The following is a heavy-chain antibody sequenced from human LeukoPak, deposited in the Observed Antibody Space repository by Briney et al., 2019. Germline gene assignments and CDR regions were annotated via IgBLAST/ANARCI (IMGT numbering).Heavy chain of an antibody. CDR1: GYSFSNYW. D-gene: IGHD5-18*01. CDR2: IYPADSDI. CDR3: ATTTRNSGYSYSFDS. V-gene: IGHV5-51*01. Sequence: GESLKISCTGSGYSFSNYWIGWVRQMAGKGLEWVGIIYPADSDIRYSPSFQGLVTISADKSISTAYLQWSSLKASDTAMYYCATTTRNSGYSYSFDSWGQGTLVTVSS. J-gene: IGHJ4*02.